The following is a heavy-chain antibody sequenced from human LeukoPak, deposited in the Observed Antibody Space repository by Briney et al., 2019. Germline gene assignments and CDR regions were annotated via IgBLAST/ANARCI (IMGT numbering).Heavy chain of an antibody. D-gene: IGHD1-26*01. V-gene: IGHV4-39*01. CDR3: AGVGSGSFDS. CDR2: MYYTGST. CDR1: GGSISSSGNY. Sequence: PSETLSLTCTVSGGSISSSGNYWGWIRQPPGKGLEWIGNMYYTGSTYYNPSLKSRVTISVDASKNQFSLRLTSVTAAETAVYYCAGVGSGSFDSWGQGTLVAVSS. J-gene: IGHJ5*01.